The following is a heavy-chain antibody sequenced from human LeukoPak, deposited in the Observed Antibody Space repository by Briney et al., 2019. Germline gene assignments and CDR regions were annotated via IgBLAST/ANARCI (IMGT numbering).Heavy chain of an antibody. CDR3: ARAGGQWLDFDY. V-gene: IGHV4-59*01. D-gene: IGHD6-19*01. CDR2: IYYSGST. CDR1: GGSISSYY. Sequence: SETLSLTCTVSGGSISSYYWSWIRQPPGKGLEWIGYIYYSGSTNYNPSLKSRVTISVDTSKNQFSLKLSSVTAADTAVYYCARAGGQWLDFDYWGQGTLVTVSS. J-gene: IGHJ4*02.